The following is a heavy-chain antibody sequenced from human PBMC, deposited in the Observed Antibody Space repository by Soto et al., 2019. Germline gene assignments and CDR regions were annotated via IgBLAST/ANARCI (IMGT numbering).Heavy chain of an antibody. Sequence: SETLSLTCTVSGGSISSSSYYWGWIRQPPGKGLEWIGSIYYSGSTYYNPSLKSRVTISVDTSKNQFSLKLTSVTAADTAVYYCSRRELLWYAFDIWGQGTMVTVSS. D-gene: IGHD1-26*01. CDR3: SRRELLWYAFDI. V-gene: IGHV4-39*01. CDR1: GGSISSSSYY. CDR2: IYYSGST. J-gene: IGHJ3*02.